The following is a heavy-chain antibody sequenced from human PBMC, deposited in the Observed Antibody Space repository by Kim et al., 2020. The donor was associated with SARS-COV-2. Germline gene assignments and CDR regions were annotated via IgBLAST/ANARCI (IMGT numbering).Heavy chain of an antibody. V-gene: IGHV3-43*02. Sequence: GGSLRLSCAASGFTFDDYAMHWVRQAPGKGLEWVSLISGDGGSTYYADSVKGRFTISRDNSKNSLYLQMNSLRTEDTALYYCAKEAGSSSWYWYFDLWGRGTLVTVSS. J-gene: IGHJ2*01. D-gene: IGHD6-13*01. CDR2: ISGDGGST. CDR1: GFTFDDYA. CDR3: AKEAGSSSWYWYFDL.